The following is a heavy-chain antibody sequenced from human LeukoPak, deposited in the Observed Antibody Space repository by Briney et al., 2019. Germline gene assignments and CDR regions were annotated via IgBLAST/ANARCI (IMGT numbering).Heavy chain of an antibody. CDR3: ARSWSGYYSVGY. CDR2: INHSGST. J-gene: IGHJ4*02. CDR1: GGSFSGYY. Sequence: SETLSLTCAVYGGSFSGYYWSWIRQPPGKGLEWIGEINHSGSTSYNPSLKSRVTISVDTSKNQFSLKLSSVTAADTAVYYCARSWSGYYSVGYWGQGTLVTVSS. V-gene: IGHV4-34*01. D-gene: IGHD3-3*01.